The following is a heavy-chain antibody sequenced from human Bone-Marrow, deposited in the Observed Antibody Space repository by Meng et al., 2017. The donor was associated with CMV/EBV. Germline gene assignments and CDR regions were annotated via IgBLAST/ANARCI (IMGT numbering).Heavy chain of an antibody. J-gene: IGHJ6*02. CDR3: ARSYEDIVVVPAADTAPRYYYYGMDV. Sequence: GSLRLSCTVSGGSVSSGSYYWSWIRQPPGKGLEWIGYIYYSGSTNYNPSLKSRVTISVDTSKNQFSLKLSSVTAADTAVYYCARSYEDIVVVPAADTAPRYYYYGMDVWGQGTTVTVSS. D-gene: IGHD2-2*01. V-gene: IGHV4-61*01. CDR2: IYYSGST. CDR1: GGSVSSGSYY.